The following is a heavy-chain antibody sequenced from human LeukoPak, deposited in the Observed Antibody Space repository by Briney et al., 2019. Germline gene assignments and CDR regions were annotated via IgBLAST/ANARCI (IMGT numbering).Heavy chain of an antibody. Sequence: GRPLRLSCAASGFTFRSYGMPWVRQAPGKGLEWVAVISYDGSNQYYADSVKGRFTISRDNSKNTLYLQMNSLRPEDTAEYYCAKGYDLWSGYSDFWGQGTLVTVSS. CDR1: GFTFRSYG. V-gene: IGHV3-30*18. J-gene: IGHJ4*02. CDR2: ISYDGSNQ. CDR3: AKGYDLWSGYSDF. D-gene: IGHD3-3*01.